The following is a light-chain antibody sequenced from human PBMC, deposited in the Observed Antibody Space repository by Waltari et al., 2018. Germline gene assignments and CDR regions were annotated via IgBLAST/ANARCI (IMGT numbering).Light chain of an antibody. J-gene: IGKJ4*01. CDR2: GAS. CDR1: ESISSN. CDR3: QQYNSWPPLT. Sequence: ETVMTQSPATLSVSPGERATLSCRASESISSNLAWYQQKPGQAPRLLIYGASTRATGIPARFSGSASGTEFTLTISSLQSDDIAVYYCQQYNSWPPLTFGGGTKVEIK. V-gene: IGKV3-15*01.